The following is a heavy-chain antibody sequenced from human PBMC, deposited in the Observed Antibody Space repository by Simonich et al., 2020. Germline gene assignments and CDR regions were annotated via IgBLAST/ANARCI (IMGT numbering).Heavy chain of an antibody. CDR2: INHSGAT. CDR3: ARGLIGGSYYY. Sequence: QVQLQQWGAGLLKPSETLSLTCAVYGGSFSGYYWSWIRQPPVKVLEWIGEINHSGATNYNPSLKSRVTISVDTSKNQFSLKLSSVTAADTAVYYCARGLIGGSYYYWGQGTLVTVSS. D-gene: IGHD1-26*01. CDR1: GGSFSGYY. V-gene: IGHV4-34*01. J-gene: IGHJ4*02.